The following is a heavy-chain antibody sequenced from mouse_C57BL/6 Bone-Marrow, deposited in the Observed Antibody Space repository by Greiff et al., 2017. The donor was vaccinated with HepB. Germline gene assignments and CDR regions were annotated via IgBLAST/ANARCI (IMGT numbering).Heavy chain of an antibody. J-gene: IGHJ3*01. V-gene: IGHV1-50*01. Sequence: VQLQQPGAELVKPGASVKLSCKASGYTFTSYWMQWVKQRPGQGLEWIGEIDPSDSYTNYNQKFKGKATLTVDTSSSTAYMQLSSLTSEDSAVYYCARSEYYGSSSFAYWGQGTLVTVSA. D-gene: IGHD1-1*01. CDR1: GYTFTSYW. CDR3: ARSEYYGSSSFAY. CDR2: IDPSDSYT.